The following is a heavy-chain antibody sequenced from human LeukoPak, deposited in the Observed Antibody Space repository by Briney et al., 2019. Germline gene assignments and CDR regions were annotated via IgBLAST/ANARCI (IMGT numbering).Heavy chain of an antibody. V-gene: IGHV1-18*01. D-gene: IGHD6-19*01. Sequence: ASVKVSCKASGYTFTSYGISWVRQAPGQGLEWMGWISAYNGNTNYAQKLQGRVTMTTDTSTSTAYMELRSLRSDDTAVYYCGIIAVAGTRSDYWGQGTLVTVSS. CDR2: ISAYNGNT. CDR1: GYTFTSYG. J-gene: IGHJ4*02. CDR3: GIIAVAGTRSDY.